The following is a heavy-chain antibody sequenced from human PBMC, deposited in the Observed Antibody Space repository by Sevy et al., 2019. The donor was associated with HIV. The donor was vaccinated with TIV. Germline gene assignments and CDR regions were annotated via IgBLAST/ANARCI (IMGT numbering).Heavy chain of an antibody. D-gene: IGHD1-26*01. J-gene: IGHJ4*02. CDR3: TTVHGSYYVFDY. CDR1: GFTFSNAW. Sequence: GGSLRLSCAASGFTFSNAWMSWVRQAPGKGLEWVGRIKSKTDGGTTDYAAPVKGKFTISRDDSKNTLYLQMNSLKTEDTAVYYCTTVHGSYYVFDYWGQGTLVTVSS. V-gene: IGHV3-15*01. CDR2: IKSKTDGGTT.